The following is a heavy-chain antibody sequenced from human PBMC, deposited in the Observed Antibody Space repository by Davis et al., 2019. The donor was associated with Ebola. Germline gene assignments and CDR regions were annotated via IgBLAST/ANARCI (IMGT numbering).Heavy chain of an antibody. V-gene: IGHV3-53*01. J-gene: IGHJ4*02. CDR1: GFTFSSNY. D-gene: IGHD4-11*01. Sequence: GESLKTSCATSGFTFSSNYMGWVRQAPGKGLEWVSVIYTGGDTYYADSVKGRFTISRDNSKNTLYLQMNSLRAEDTAVYYCARDAHYSRGTDFDYWGQGTLVTVSS. CDR3: ARDAHYSRGTDFDY. CDR2: IYTGGDT.